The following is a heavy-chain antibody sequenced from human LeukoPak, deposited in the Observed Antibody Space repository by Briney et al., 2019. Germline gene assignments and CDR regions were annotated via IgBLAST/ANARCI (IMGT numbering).Heavy chain of an antibody. V-gene: IGHV3-20*04. Sequence: PGGSLRLSCAASGFTFDDYGMSWVRQAPGKGLEWVSGINLNGRSRGYADSVKGRFTISRDNAKNSLYLQMNSLRAEDTALYYCAKDIRGSTSWYGLDYWGQGTLVTVSS. J-gene: IGHJ4*02. CDR1: GFTFDDYG. CDR2: INLNGRSR. CDR3: AKDIRGSTSWYGLDY. D-gene: IGHD6-13*01.